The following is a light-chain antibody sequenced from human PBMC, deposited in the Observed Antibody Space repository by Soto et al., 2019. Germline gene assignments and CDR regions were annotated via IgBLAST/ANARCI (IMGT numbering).Light chain of an antibody. CDR3: SSYAGSNEYV. V-gene: IGLV2-8*01. CDR2: EVN. CDR1: SSDIGGHTH. J-gene: IGLJ1*01. Sequence: QSALTQPPSASGSPGQSVTISCTGTSSDIGGHTHVSWYQQHPGKAPKLMIYEVNNRPSGVPDRLSGSKSGNTASLTVSGLQAEDEADYYCSSYAGSNEYVFGAGTRSPS.